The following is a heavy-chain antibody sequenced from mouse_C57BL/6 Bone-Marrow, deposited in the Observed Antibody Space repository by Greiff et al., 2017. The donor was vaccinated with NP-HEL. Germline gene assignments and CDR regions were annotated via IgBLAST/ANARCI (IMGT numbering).Heavy chain of an antibody. CDR2: IYPGNGYT. V-gene: IGHV1-80*01. J-gene: IGHJ3*01. D-gene: IGHD4-1*01. CDR1: VSSFLLSF. Sequence: APLQESGAELAPPFSSFPPSFPSSVSSFLLSFLPFFPPLPVNVLYFILRIYPGNGYTNYNLKFKGKATLTADKSSSTAYMQLSSLTSEDSAVYFCARSLTGTAWFAYWGQGTLVTVSA. CDR3: ARSLTGTAWFAY.